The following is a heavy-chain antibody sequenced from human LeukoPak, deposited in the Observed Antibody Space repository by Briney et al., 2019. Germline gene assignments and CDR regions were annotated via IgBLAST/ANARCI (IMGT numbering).Heavy chain of an antibody. D-gene: IGHD4-17*01. V-gene: IGHV4-59*06. CDR1: GGSISSYY. CDR2: IYYSGST. J-gene: IGHJ4*02. Sequence: PSETLSLTCTVSGGSISSYYWSWIRQHPGKGLEWIGYIYYSGSTNYNPSLKSRLAISVDTSKNQFSLRLSSVTAADTAVYYCARTKVEDRVYYFDYWGQGTLVTVSS. CDR3: ARTKVEDRVYYFDY.